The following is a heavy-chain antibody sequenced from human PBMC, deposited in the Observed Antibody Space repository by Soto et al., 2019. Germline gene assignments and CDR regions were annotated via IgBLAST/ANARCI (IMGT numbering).Heavy chain of an antibody. CDR3: SRKRKSDS. CDR2: INHRGTT. Sequence: QVQLQQWGAGLLKPSETLSLTCAVYGDSFSGYRWTWIRQPPGKGLEWIGEINHRGTTNYNPSLNSRVTISIDTSKNQFSLRLRSVTAADTGVYYCSRKRKSDSWGQGTLVIVSS. CDR1: GDSFSGYR. J-gene: IGHJ4*02. V-gene: IGHV4-34*02.